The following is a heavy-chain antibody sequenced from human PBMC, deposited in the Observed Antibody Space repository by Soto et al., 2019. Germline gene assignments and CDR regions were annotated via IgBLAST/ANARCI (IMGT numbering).Heavy chain of an antibody. V-gene: IGHV1-2*04. CDR1: GYTFTGYY. J-gene: IGHJ4*02. CDR3: ARVPLETVALFDY. D-gene: IGHD4-17*01. CDR2: INPNSGGT. Sequence: QVQLVQSGAEVKKPGASVKVSCKASGYTFTGYYMHWVRQAPGQGLEWMGWINPNSGGTNYAQKFQGWVTMTRDTSISKAYMELSRLRSDDTAVYYCARVPLETVALFDYWGQGTLVTVSS.